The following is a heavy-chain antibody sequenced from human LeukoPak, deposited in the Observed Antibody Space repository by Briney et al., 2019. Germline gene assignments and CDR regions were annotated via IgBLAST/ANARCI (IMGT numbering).Heavy chain of an antibody. CDR1: GGSISSYY. CDR3: ARGQITMIEYYFDY. D-gene: IGHD3-22*01. CDR2: IYYSGST. Sequence: SETPSLTRTVSGGSISSYYWCWIRQPPREGLGGGGYIYYSGSTNYNPSLKSRVTISVDTSKNQISLKLSSVTAADTAVYYCARGQITMIEYYFDYWGQGTLVTVSS. J-gene: IGHJ4*02. V-gene: IGHV4-59*01.